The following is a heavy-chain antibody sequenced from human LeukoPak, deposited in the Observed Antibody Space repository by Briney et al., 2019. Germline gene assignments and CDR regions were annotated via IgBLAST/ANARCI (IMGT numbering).Heavy chain of an antibody. CDR2: IYTSGRT. CDR3: ASSSSGWFWSY. J-gene: IGHJ4*02. D-gene: IGHD6-19*01. CDR1: GGSISSYY. Sequence: SETLPPTCTVSGGSISSYYWSWMRQPAGKGLEGIGRIYTSGRTNYNPSLKSRVTMSVDTSKNQFSLKLSSVTAADTAVYYCASSSSGWFWSYWGQGTLVTVSS. V-gene: IGHV4-4*07.